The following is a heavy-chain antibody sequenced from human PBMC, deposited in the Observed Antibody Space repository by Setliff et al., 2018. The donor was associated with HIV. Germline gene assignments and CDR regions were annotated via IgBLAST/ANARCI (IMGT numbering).Heavy chain of an antibody. CDR3: AREWGIEVPVFYY. CDR2: IIPIYGIS. Sequence: ASVKVSCKASGGTFTGYGISWVRQAPGQGLEWMGKIIPIYGISDYAQKFQGRLTITADESTSTAYMELSSLRSEDTAMYYCAREWGIEVPVFYYWGQGTLVTVSS. CDR1: GGTFTGYG. J-gene: IGHJ4*02. D-gene: IGHD6-19*01. V-gene: IGHV1-69*13.